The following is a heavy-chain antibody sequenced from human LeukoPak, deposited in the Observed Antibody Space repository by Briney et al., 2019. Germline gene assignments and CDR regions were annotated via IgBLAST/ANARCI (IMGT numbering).Heavy chain of an antibody. D-gene: IGHD3-10*01. Sequence: ASVKVSCKASGYTFTSYDVNWVRQATGQGLKWMGWMNPNSGNTGYAQKFQGRVTMTRNTSISTAYMELSSLRSEDTAVYYCARGLLIVRGVIKAPFGYWGQGTLVTVSS. V-gene: IGHV1-8*01. J-gene: IGHJ4*02. CDR3: ARGLLIVRGVIKAPFGY. CDR2: MNPNSGNT. CDR1: GYTFTSYD.